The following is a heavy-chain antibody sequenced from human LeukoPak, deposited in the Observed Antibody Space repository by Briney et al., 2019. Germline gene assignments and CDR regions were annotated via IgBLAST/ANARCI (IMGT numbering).Heavy chain of an antibody. CDR1: GFTFSSYS. V-gene: IGHV3-21*01. CDR3: AGVRSSGWYYYYGMDV. Sequence: GGSLRLSCAASGFTFSSYSMNWVRQAPGKGLEWVSSISSSSSYIYYADSVKGRFTISRDNAKNSLYLQMNSLRAEDTAVYYCAGVRSSGWYYYYGMDVWGQGTTVTVSS. D-gene: IGHD6-19*01. J-gene: IGHJ6*02. CDR2: ISSSSSYI.